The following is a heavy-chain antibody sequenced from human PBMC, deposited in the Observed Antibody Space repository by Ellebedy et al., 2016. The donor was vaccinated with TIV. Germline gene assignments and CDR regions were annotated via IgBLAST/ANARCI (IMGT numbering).Heavy chain of an antibody. Sequence: AASVKVSCKASGYTFASYDINWVRQATGQGLEWMGWMNPNSGNTGYAQKLQGRVTMTTDTSTSTAYMELRSLRSDDTAVYYCARGRYSSSSPDLWGQGTLVTVSS. V-gene: IGHV1-8*01. CDR2: MNPNSGNT. CDR3: ARGRYSSSSPDL. CDR1: GYTFASYD. J-gene: IGHJ5*02. D-gene: IGHD6-6*01.